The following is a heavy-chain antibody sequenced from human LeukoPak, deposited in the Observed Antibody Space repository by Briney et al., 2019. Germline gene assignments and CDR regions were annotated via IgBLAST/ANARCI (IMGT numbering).Heavy chain of an antibody. CDR1: GFTFSSYA. V-gene: IGHV3-30*04. J-gene: IGHJ4*02. CDR2: ISYDGSNK. CDR3: ARVRNSGSLYYFDY. D-gene: IGHD1-26*01. Sequence: PAGGSLRLSCAASGFTFSSYAMHWVRQAPGKGLEWVAVISYDGSNKYYADSVKGRFTISRDNSKNTLYLQMNSLRAEDTAVYYCARVRNSGSLYYFDYWGQGTLVTVSS.